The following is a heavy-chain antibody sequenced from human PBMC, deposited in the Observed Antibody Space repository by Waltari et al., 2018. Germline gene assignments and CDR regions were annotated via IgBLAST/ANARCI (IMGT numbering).Heavy chain of an antibody. V-gene: IGHV1-18*01. CDR2: IDPYNDNT. Sequence: QVRLVQSRAEVKKPGASVKVSCTASVSYFTNYGISWLRQVPGQGLEWMAYIDPYNDNTNYAQKFQGRVTMTTDIPTDTAYMELRDLDSDDTAVYYCARDRRKIVVAHHYFDYWGQGTLITVSS. CDR3: ARDRRKIVVAHHYFDY. CDR1: VSYFTNYG. D-gene: IGHD3-22*01. J-gene: IGHJ4*02.